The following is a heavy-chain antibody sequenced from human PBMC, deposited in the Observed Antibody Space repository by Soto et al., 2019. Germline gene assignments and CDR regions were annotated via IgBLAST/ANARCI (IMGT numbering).Heavy chain of an antibody. V-gene: IGHV1-46*03. CDR1: GYTFTNSG. Sequence: ASVKVSCKASGYTFTNSGISWVRQAPGQGLEWMGIINPLGGSTNYAEKFQGRVTMTRDTSTSTVYMELSSLRFEDTAVYYCASSTYYYDSSGSYWGQGTLVTVSS. CDR3: ASSTYYYDSSGSY. CDR2: INPLGGST. J-gene: IGHJ4*02. D-gene: IGHD3-22*01.